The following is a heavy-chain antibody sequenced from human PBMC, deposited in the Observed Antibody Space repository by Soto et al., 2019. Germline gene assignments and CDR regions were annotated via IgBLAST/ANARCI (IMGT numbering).Heavy chain of an antibody. Sequence: EVQLLESGGGLVQPGGSLRLSCAASGFTFSSYAMSWVRQAPGKGLEWVSAISGSGGSTYYADSVKGRFTISRDNSKNQLYLQMNSLRAEDTAVYYCAKWVVRGNWFDPWGQGTLVTVSS. V-gene: IGHV3-23*01. CDR1: GFTFSSYA. CDR2: ISGSGGST. D-gene: IGHD3-10*01. J-gene: IGHJ5*02. CDR3: AKWVVRGNWFDP.